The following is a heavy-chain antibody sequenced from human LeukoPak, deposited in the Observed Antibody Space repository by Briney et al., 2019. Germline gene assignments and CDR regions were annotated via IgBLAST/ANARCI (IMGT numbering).Heavy chain of an antibody. CDR3: ARERYYDSSGGPPYMDV. CDR2: ISSSGSTI. J-gene: IGHJ6*03. Sequence: GGSLRLSCVASGFTFDSLWMTWVRQAPGKGLEWVSYISSSGSTIYYADSVKGRFTISRDNAKNSLYLQMNSLRAEDTAVYYCARERYYDSSGGPPYMDVWGKGTTVTVSS. V-gene: IGHV3-48*03. D-gene: IGHD3-22*01. CDR1: GFTFDSLW.